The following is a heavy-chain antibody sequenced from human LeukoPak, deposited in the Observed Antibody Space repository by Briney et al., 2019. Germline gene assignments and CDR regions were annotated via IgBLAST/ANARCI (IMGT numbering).Heavy chain of an antibody. CDR1: GGSISSGGYY. Sequence: SETLSLTCTVSGGSISSGGYYWSWIRQHPGKGLEWIGYIYYSGSTYYSPSLKSRVTISVDTSKNQFSLKLSSVTAADTAVYYCAREGPGYCSSTSCLQRGGMDVWGQGTTVTVSS. J-gene: IGHJ6*02. D-gene: IGHD2-2*01. CDR2: IYYSGST. V-gene: IGHV4-31*03. CDR3: AREGPGYCSSTSCLQRGGMDV.